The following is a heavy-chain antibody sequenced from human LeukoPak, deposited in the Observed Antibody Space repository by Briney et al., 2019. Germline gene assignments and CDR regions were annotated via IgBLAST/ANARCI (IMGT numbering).Heavy chain of an antibody. J-gene: IGHJ4*02. D-gene: IGHD7-27*01. CDR3: AGTGLFFDY. Sequence: SDTLSLTCNVSGGSISSTSYYWGWIRQPPGKGLEWIGSIYHTGTTYYSPSLQSRVTISVHTSKNQFSLKLSSVTAADTAVYYCAGTGLFFDYWGQGTLVTVSS. V-gene: IGHV4-39*07. CDR2: IYHTGTT. CDR1: GGSISSTSYY.